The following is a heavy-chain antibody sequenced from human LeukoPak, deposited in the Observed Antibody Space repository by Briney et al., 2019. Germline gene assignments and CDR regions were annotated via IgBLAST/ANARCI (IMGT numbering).Heavy chain of an antibody. Sequence: GGSLRLSCAASGFTFSSYAMSWVRQAPGKGLEWVSAISGSGGSTYYADSVKGRFTISRDNSKNTLYLQMNSLGAEDTAVYYCAKRATVIRIYPYYFDYWGQGTLVTVSS. V-gene: IGHV3-23*01. CDR3: AKRATVIRIYPYYFDY. D-gene: IGHD4-17*01. J-gene: IGHJ4*02. CDR1: GFTFSSYA. CDR2: ISGSGGST.